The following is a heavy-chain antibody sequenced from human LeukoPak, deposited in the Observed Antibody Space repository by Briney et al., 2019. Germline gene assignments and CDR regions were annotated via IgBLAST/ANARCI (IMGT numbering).Heavy chain of an antibody. CDR1: GGSISSSSYY. V-gene: IGHV4-39*07. J-gene: IGHJ6*02. Sequence: PSETLSLTCTVSGGSISSSSYYWGWIRQPPGKGLEWIGGIYYSGSTYYNPSLRSRVTISLDTSKNQFSLKLSSVTAADTAVYYCARNPRSGYFPHYHYYGMDVWGQGTTVTVSS. D-gene: IGHD3-3*01. CDR3: ARNPRSGYFPHYHYYGMDV. CDR2: IYYSGST.